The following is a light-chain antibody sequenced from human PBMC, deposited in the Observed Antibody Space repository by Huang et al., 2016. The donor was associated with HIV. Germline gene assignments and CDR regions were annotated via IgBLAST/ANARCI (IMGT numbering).Light chain of an antibody. CDR2: WAS. Sequence: DIVMTQSPDSLAVSLGERATINCKSSQSVLYSSNNKNYLSWYQQKQGQPPKLLIFWASTRESGVPDRFSGSGSGTDFTLTISRLQAEDVAVYYCQQYYTTPWTFGQGTKVEIK. CDR3: QQYYTTPWT. CDR1: QSVLYSSNNKNY. V-gene: IGKV4-1*01. J-gene: IGKJ1*01.